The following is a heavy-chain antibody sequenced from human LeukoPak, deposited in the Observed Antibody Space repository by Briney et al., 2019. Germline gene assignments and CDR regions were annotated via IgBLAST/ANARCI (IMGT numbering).Heavy chain of an antibody. CDR3: ARAVVPTAVNNWLDP. D-gene: IGHD2-15*01. CDR1: GFTFSGSA. V-gene: IGHV3-30-3*01. Sequence: GGSLRLSCAASGFTFSGSAMHWVRQAPGEGLKWVSVISNDETEVFYADSVKGRFTISRDNSRNTLYLQMRSLRAEDTAVYYCARAVVPTAVNNWLDPWGQGTLVTVSS. J-gene: IGHJ5*02. CDR2: ISNDETEV.